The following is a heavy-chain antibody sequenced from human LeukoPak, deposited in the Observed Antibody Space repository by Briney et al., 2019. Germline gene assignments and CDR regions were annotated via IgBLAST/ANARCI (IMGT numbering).Heavy chain of an antibody. V-gene: IGHV1-8*01. CDR2: MNPNSGNT. Sequence: GASVKVSCKASGYTFTSSDINWVRQATGQGLEWMGWMNPNSGNTGYAQKFQGRVTMTTNTSISTAYMELSSLRSEDTAVYFCARGRYRYQYYYYMDVWGKGTTVTVSS. CDR3: ARGRYRYQYYYYMDV. CDR1: GYTFTSSD. J-gene: IGHJ6*03. D-gene: IGHD5-18*01.